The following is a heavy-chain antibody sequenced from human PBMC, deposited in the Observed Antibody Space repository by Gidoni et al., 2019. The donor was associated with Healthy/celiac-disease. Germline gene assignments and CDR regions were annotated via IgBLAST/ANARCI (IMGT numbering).Heavy chain of an antibody. Sequence: QVQLQQWGAGLLKPSETLSPPRAVYGGSFSGYYWSWIRQPPGKGLEWIGEINHSGSTNYNPSLKSRVTISVDTSKNQFSLKLSSVTAADTAVYYCARMGIAAAGTESWGQGTLVTVSS. CDR2: INHSGST. D-gene: IGHD6-13*01. CDR1: GGSFSGYY. CDR3: ARMGIAAAGTES. J-gene: IGHJ5*02. V-gene: IGHV4-34*01.